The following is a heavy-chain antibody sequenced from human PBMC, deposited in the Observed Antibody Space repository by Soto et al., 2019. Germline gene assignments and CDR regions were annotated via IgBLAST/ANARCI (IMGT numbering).Heavy chain of an antibody. D-gene: IGHD2-21*01. Sequence: LSLTCTVSGGSISSGDYYWSWIRQPPGKGLEWIGSIYYSGSTYYNPSLKSRVTISVDTSKNQFSLKLNSVTAADTAVYYCASRHSRPYFDYWGQGTLVTVPS. J-gene: IGHJ4*02. CDR2: IYYSGST. CDR1: GGSISSGDYY. V-gene: IGHV4-30-4*01. CDR3: ASRHSRPYFDY.